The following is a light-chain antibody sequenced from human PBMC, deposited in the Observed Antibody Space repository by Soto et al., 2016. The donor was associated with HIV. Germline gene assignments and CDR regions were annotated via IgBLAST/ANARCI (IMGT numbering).Light chain of an antibody. V-gene: IGKV1-5*03. CDR3: QQYQSYSIT. J-gene: IGKJ4*01. CDR1: QTIGSW. Sequence: IQMTQSPSTLSASVGDRVTLTCQASQTIGSWLAWYQQKPGKAPDLLIYKTSTLKSGVPSRFNGSGSGAEFTLTISSLQPDDFATYYCQQYQSYSITFGGGTKVEIK. CDR2: KTS.